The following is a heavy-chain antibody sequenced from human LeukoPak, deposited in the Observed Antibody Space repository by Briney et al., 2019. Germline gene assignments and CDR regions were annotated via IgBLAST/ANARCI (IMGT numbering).Heavy chain of an antibody. D-gene: IGHD3-10*02. V-gene: IGHV3-53*01. CDR2: IYSGTTT. Sequence: GGSLRLSCAASGFTVSNSYMSWVRQAPGKGLEWVSTIYSGTTTYYADSVKGRFTISTDNSENTLFLQMNSLRVEDTALYSCANGLAGYYVSSSWGQGTLVTVSS. J-gene: IGHJ4*02. CDR3: ANGLAGYYVSSS. CDR1: GFTVSNSY.